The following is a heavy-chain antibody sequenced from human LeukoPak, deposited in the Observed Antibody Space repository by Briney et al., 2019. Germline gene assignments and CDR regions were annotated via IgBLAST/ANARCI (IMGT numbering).Heavy chain of an antibody. CDR3: ARDDYSNYYYYYYGMDV. D-gene: IGHD4-11*01. CDR2: INPNSGGT. V-gene: IGHV1-2*02. J-gene: IGHJ6*02. CDR1: GYTFTGYY. Sequence: ASVKVSCKASGYTFTGYYMHWVRQAPGQGLEWMGWINPNSGGTNYAQKFQGRVTMTRDTSISTAYMELSRLRSDDPAVYYCARDDYSNYYYYYYGMDVWGQGTTVTVSS.